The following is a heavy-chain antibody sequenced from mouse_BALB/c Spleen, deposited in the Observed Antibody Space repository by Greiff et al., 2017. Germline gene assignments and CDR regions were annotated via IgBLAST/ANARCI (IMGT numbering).Heavy chain of an antibody. CDR1: GFNIKDYY. CDR2: IDPENGNT. Sequence: VQLKESGAELVRPGALVKLSCKASGFNIKDYYMHWVKQRPEQGLEWIGWIDPENGNTIYDPKFQGKASITADTSSNTAYLQLSSLTSEDTAVYYCAKGPIYDGYYWFAYWGQGTLVTVSA. J-gene: IGHJ3*01. V-gene: IGHV14-1*02. D-gene: IGHD2-3*01. CDR3: AKGPIYDGYYWFAY.